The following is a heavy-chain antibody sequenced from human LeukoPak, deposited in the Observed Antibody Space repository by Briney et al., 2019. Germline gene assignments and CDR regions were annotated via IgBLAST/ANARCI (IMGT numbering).Heavy chain of an antibody. Sequence: ASVKVSCKASGGTFSSYAISWVRQAPGKGLEWMGGFDPEDGETIYAQKFQGRVTMTEDTSTDTAYMELSSLRSEDTAVYYCATLTSGIAVAGTTDYWGQGTLVTVSS. CDR1: GGTFSSYA. CDR2: FDPEDGET. D-gene: IGHD6-19*01. V-gene: IGHV1-24*01. CDR3: ATLTSGIAVAGTTDY. J-gene: IGHJ4*02.